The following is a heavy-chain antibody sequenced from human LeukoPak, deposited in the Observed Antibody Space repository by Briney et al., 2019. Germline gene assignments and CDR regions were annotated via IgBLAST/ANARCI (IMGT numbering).Heavy chain of an antibody. V-gene: IGHV3-53*01. J-gene: IGHJ6*02. D-gene: IGHD3-16*01. CDR1: GFTVSSNY. CDR3: ARDGVFDYYGMDV. CDR2: IYSGGST. Sequence: GGSLRLSCAASGFTVSSNYMSWVRQAPGKGLEWVSVIYSGGSTYYADSVKGRFTISRDNSKNTLYLQMNSLRAEDTAVYYCARDGVFDYYGMDVWGQGTTVTVPS.